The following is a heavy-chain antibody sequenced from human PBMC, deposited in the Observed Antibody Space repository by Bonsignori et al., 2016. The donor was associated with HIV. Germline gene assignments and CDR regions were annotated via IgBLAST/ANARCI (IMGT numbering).Heavy chain of an antibody. J-gene: IGHJ6*03. D-gene: IGHD3-3*01. Sequence: WIRQPPGKGLEWVSYISSSGSTIYYADSVKGRFTISRDNAKNSLYLQMNSLRAEDTAVYYCARDLTIFGGDYYYYMDVWGKGTTVTVSS. V-gene: IGHV3-48*03. CDR3: ARDLTIFGGDYYYYMDV. CDR2: ISSSGSTI.